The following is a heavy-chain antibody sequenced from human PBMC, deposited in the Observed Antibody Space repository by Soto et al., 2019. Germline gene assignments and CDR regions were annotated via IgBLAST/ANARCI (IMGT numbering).Heavy chain of an antibody. V-gene: IGHV5-51*01. CDR3: ARRRGSGSDYYYNYGMGV. Sequence: GESLKISFKGSGYSFSRYWIGWVRQMPGKGLEWMGIIYPGDSEIRYSPSFQGQVTISADTSISTAYLQWSSLKASDTAIYYCARRRGSGSDYYYNYGMGVWGQGTTVTVSS. D-gene: IGHD1-26*01. CDR2: IYPGDSEI. CDR1: GYSFSRYW. J-gene: IGHJ6*02.